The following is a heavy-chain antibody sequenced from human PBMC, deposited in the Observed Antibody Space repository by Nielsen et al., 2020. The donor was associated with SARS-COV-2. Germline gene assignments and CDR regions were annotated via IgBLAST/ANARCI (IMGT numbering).Heavy chain of an antibody. J-gene: IGHJ6*02. V-gene: IGHV3-11*06. D-gene: IGHD3-10*01. Sequence: GGSLRLSCAASGFTFSDYYMSWIRQAPGKGLEWVSYISSSSSYTNYADSVKGRFTISRDNAKNTLYLQMNSLRAEDTAVYYCARDADYYGSGWMDVWGQGTTVTVSS. CDR2: ISSSSSYT. CDR1: GFTFSDYY. CDR3: ARDADYYGSGWMDV.